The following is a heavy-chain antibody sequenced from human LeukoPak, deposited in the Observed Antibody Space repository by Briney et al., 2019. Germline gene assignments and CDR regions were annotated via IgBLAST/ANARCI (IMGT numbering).Heavy chain of an antibody. Sequence: GGTLRLSCATSGFTFSYYWMSWVRQAPGKGLEWVANIKQDGSEKYYVDSVKGRFTISRDNAKNSLYLQMNSLRAEDTAVYYCARPRGTRSYYYYYGMDVWGQGTTVTVPS. D-gene: IGHD2-8*01. V-gene: IGHV3-7*03. CDR1: GFTFSYYW. CDR3: ARPRGTRSYYYYYGMDV. J-gene: IGHJ6*02. CDR2: IKQDGSEK.